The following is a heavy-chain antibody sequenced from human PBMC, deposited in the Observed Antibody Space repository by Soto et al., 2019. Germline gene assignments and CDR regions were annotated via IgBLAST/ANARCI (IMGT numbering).Heavy chain of an antibody. V-gene: IGHV4-59*08. Sequence: PSETLSLTCTVSGGSISSYYWSWIRQPPGKGLEWIGYIYYSGSTNYNPSLKSRVTISVDTSKNQFSLKLSSVTAADTAVYYCARKSRDGSGSYYYYYYGMDVWGQGTTVTVSS. CDR3: ARKSRDGSGSYYYYYYGMDV. D-gene: IGHD3-10*01. CDR1: GGSISSYY. J-gene: IGHJ6*02. CDR2: IYYSGST.